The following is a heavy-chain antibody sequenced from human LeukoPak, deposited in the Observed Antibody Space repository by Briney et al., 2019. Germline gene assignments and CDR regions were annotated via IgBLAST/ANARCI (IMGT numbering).Heavy chain of an antibody. CDR2: ISCNSGSI. Sequence: QPGRSLRLSCAASGFTFDDYAMHWVRQAPGKGLEWVSGISCNSGSIGYADSVKGRFTISRDNAKNSLYLQMNSLRAEDTALYYCAKDTLPGIAAAGSLDYWGQGTLVTVSS. J-gene: IGHJ4*02. V-gene: IGHV3-9*01. CDR1: GFTFDDYA. CDR3: AKDTLPGIAAAGSLDY. D-gene: IGHD6-13*01.